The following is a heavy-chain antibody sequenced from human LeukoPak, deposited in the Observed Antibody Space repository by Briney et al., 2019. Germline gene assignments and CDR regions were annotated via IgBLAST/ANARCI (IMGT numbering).Heavy chain of an antibody. Sequence: PGESLKISCKGSEYSFATYWIGWVRQMPGQGLEWMAIIFPGDSDTRYSPSFQGQVTISADKSISTAYLQWSSLKASDTAIYYCASEYCSGGNDYFDYWGQGTLVTVSS. CDR3: ASEYCSGGNDYFDY. CDR2: IFPGDSDT. V-gene: IGHV5-51*01. D-gene: IGHD2-15*01. CDR1: EYSFATYW. J-gene: IGHJ4*02.